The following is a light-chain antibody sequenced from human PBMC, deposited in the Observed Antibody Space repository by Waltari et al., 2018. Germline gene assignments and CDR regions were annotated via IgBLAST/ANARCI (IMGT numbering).Light chain of an antibody. Sequence: QSALTQPPSASGSPGQSVTISCPGTSSDVGGYNYVSWYQQHPGNAPKLMIYEVSKRPSGVPDRFSGSKSGNTASLTVSGLQAEDEADYYCSSYAGSKGVFGGGTKLTVL. CDR1: SSDVGGYNY. CDR2: EVS. CDR3: SSYAGSKGV. J-gene: IGLJ3*02. V-gene: IGLV2-8*01.